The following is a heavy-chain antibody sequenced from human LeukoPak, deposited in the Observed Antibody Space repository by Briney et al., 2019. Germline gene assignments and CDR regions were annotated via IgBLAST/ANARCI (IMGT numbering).Heavy chain of an antibody. J-gene: IGHJ6*02. CDR3: ARQVGYYDSRDYYGMDV. CDR2: IYYSGST. V-gene: IGHV4-30-4*02. Sequence: PSETLSLTCTVSGGSISSGDYYWSWIRQPPGKGLEWIGYIYYSGSTYYNPSLKSRVTISVDTSKNQFSLKLSSVTAADTAVYYCARQVGYYDSRDYYGMDVWGQGTTVTVSS. CDR1: GGSISSGDYY. D-gene: IGHD3-22*01.